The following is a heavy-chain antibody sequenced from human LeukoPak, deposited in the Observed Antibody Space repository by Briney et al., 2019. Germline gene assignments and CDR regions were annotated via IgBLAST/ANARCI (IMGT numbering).Heavy chain of an antibody. D-gene: IGHD1-26*01. CDR2: ISGSGGST. V-gene: IGHV3-23*01. J-gene: IGHJ4*02. Sequence: GGSLTLPCAASGFTFSRYAMSWVRQAPGKGLEWVSAISGSGGSTYYADSVKGRFTIPRHNSKNTLYLQMNSLRAEDTAVYYCAKALKVGATTGCDYWGQGTLVTVSS. CDR1: GFTFSRYA. CDR3: AKALKVGATTGCDY.